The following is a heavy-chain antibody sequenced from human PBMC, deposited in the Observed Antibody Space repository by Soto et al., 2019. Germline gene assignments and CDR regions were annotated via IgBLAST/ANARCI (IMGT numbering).Heavy chain of an antibody. CDR3: ARSGDYYDSSGYYPNYGMDV. J-gene: IGHJ6*02. D-gene: IGHD3-22*01. V-gene: IGHV1-69*13. Sequence: ASVKVSCKASGGTFSSYAISWVRQAPGQGLEWMGGIIPIFGTANYAQKFQGRVTITADESTSTAYMELSSLRSEDTAVYYCARSGDYYDSSGYYPNYGMDVWGQGTTVTVSS. CDR2: IIPIFGTA. CDR1: GGTFSSYA.